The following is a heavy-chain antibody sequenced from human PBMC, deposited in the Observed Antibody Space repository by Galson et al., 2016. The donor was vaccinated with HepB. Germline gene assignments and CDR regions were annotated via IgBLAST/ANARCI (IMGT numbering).Heavy chain of an antibody. CDR2: LCYTGSA. CDR3: ARLLGGSSWMGNWFDP. Sequence: ETLSLTCTVSGGSISSSGYCWGWIRQPPGKGLEWIGSLCYTGSAYYTPSLKSRVTISVDTSKNKFSLKLNSVTAADTAVCYCARLLGGSSWMGNWFDPWGQGTLVTVSS. CDR1: GGSISSSGYC. V-gene: IGHV4-39*01. D-gene: IGHD6-13*01. J-gene: IGHJ5*02.